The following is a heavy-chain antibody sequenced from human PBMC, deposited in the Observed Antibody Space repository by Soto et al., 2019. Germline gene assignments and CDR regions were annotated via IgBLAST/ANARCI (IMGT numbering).Heavy chain of an antibody. J-gene: IGHJ4*02. CDR2: ISSDGSDK. CDR3: AKGSEVARQELDY. Sequence: QVQLVESGGGGVQPGRSLRLSCAASGFTFSNFGMHWVRQAPGKGLEWVAVISSDGSDKYYSDSVKGRFTISRDNSKNTLFLQMNSLRVEDTAVYYCAKGSEVARQELDYWGQGTLVTVSS. CDR1: GFTFSNFG. D-gene: IGHD2-15*01. V-gene: IGHV3-30*18.